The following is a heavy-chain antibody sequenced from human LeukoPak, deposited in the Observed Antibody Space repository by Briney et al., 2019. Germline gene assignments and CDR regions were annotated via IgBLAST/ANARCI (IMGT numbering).Heavy chain of an antibody. CDR1: GYTLTQLS. D-gene: IGHD1-26*01. Sequence: ASVKDSCKVSGYTLTQLSMHWVGQAGGKGGEGRGGFDPEDGETIYAQKSQGRLTMTEDTSTDTAYMELSSLRSEDTAVYYCATDRSCGSYKRGAFDIWGQGTMVTVSS. V-gene: IGHV1-24*01. CDR2: FDPEDGET. J-gene: IGHJ3*02. CDR3: ATDRSCGSYKRGAFDI.